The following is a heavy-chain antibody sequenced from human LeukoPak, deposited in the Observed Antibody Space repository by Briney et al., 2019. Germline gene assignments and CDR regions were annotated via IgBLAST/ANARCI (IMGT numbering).Heavy chain of an antibody. CDR3: ARHPTRGSLGVGAFDI. J-gene: IGHJ3*02. D-gene: IGHD3-16*01. V-gene: IGHV4-59*08. Sequence: SETLSLTCTVSGGSISSYYWSWLRQPPGKGLEWIGYISYTAGTNYNPSLKTRITISLDTSKNQFSLTLTSVTATDSAVYYCARHPTRGSLGVGAFDIWGQGTVVTFSS. CDR2: ISYTAGT. CDR1: GGSISSYY.